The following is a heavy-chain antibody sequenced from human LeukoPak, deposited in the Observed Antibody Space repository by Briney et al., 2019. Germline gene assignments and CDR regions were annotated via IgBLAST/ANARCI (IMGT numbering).Heavy chain of an antibody. CDR2: IYYSGST. CDR3: ARADYYGSGWDWFDP. J-gene: IGHJ5*02. D-gene: IGHD3-10*01. Sequence: SQTLSLTCTVSGGSISSGGYYWSWLRQHPGKGLEWIGYIYYSGSTYYNPSLKSRVTISVDTSKNQFSLKLSSVTAADPAVYYCARADYYGSGWDWFDPWGQGTLVTVSS. CDR1: GGSISSGGYY. V-gene: IGHV4-31*03.